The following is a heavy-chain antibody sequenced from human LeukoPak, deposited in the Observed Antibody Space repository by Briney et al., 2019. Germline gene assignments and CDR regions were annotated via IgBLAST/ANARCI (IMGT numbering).Heavy chain of an antibody. Sequence: GGSLRLSCAASGFTFSSYAMSWVRQAPGKGLEWVSAISGSGGSTYYADSVKGRFTISRDNSENTLYLQMNSLRAEDTAVYYCAKDSLYNWNDGDYYYYMDVWGKGTTVTVSS. CDR1: GFTFSSYA. D-gene: IGHD1-1*01. CDR3: AKDSLYNWNDGDYYYYMDV. J-gene: IGHJ6*03. V-gene: IGHV3-23*01. CDR2: ISGSGGST.